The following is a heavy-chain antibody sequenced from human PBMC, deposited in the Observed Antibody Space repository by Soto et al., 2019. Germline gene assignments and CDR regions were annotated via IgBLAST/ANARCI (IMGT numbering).Heavy chain of an antibody. CDR2: ISVSGSSA. CDR1: GFTFPNYA. CDR3: ARDPPPFCSNGICIADF. D-gene: IGHD2-8*01. V-gene: IGHV3-23*01. J-gene: IGHJ4*02. Sequence: GGSLRLSCAASGFTFPNYAMSWVRQVPGKGLEWVSAISVSGSSAYYADSVKGRFTISRDNSKNTLFLQMNSLRADDTAVYYCARDPPPFCSNGICIADFWGQGTLVTVSS.